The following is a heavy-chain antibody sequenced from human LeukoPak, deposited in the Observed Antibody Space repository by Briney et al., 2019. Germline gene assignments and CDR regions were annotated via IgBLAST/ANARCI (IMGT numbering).Heavy chain of an antibody. CDR1: GYTFTGYY. CDR3: ARNYYDSSGAIDY. CDR2: INPNSGGT. V-gene: IGHV1-2*02. Sequence: ASVKVSCKASGYTFTGYYMHWVRQPPGQGLEWMGWINPNSGGTNYAQKFQGRVTMTRDTSISTAYIELSRLRSDDTAVYYWARNYYDSSGAIDYWGQGTLVTVSS. J-gene: IGHJ4*02. D-gene: IGHD3-22*01.